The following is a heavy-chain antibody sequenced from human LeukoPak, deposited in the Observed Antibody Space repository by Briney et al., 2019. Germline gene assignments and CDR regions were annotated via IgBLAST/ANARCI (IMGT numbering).Heavy chain of an antibody. D-gene: IGHD6-13*01. Sequence: QAGGSLRLSCAASGFTFSTYWIHWVRQAPGKGLEWVSVISGNGGTTYYADSVKGRFTISRDNSKNTLYLQMNSLTAEDTAVYYCAKGRTGYIPDSWGQGTLVTVSS. CDR1: GFTFSTYW. CDR2: ISGNGGTT. J-gene: IGHJ4*02. V-gene: IGHV3-23*01. CDR3: AKGRTGYIPDS.